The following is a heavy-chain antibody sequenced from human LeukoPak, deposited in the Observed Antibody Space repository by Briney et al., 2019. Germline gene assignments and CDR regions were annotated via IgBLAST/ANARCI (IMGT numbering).Heavy chain of an antibody. Sequence: ASVKVSCKASGYTFTGYYMHWVRQAPGQGPEWMGVINPSGGSTSYAQKFQGRVTMTRDMSTSTVYMELSSLRSEDTAVYYCARDPPGYCSGGSCYSRAFDIWGQGTMVTVSS. CDR1: GYTFTGYY. CDR3: ARDPPGYCSGGSCYSRAFDI. V-gene: IGHV1-46*01. D-gene: IGHD2-15*01. J-gene: IGHJ3*02. CDR2: INPSGGST.